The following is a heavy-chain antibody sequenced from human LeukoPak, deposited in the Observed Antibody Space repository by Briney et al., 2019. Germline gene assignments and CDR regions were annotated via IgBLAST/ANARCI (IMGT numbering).Heavy chain of an antibody. Sequence: ASVKVSCKVSGYTLTELSMHWVRQAPGKGLEWMGGFDPEDGETIYAQKFQGRVTMTEDTSTDTAYMELSSLRSEDTAVYYCARDGAVSGTSDWYFDLWGRGTLVTVSS. D-gene: IGHD3-10*01. CDR1: GYTLTELS. V-gene: IGHV1-24*01. J-gene: IGHJ2*01. CDR2: FDPEDGET. CDR3: ARDGAVSGTSDWYFDL.